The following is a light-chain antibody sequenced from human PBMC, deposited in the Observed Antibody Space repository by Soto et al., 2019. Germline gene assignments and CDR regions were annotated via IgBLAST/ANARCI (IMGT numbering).Light chain of an antibody. CDR3: SSYTSSSTYV. V-gene: IGLV2-14*03. CDR1: SSDVGGYNY. Sequence: LTQPASVSGSHVQSITISCTGTSSDVGGYNYVSWYQQHPGKVPKLMIYDVSNRPSGVSNRFSGSKSGNTASLTISGLQAEDEADYYCSSYTSSSTYVFGIGTKVTVL. CDR2: DVS. J-gene: IGLJ1*01.